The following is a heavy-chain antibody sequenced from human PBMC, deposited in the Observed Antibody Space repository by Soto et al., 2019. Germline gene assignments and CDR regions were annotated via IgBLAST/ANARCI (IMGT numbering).Heavy chain of an antibody. D-gene: IGHD3-16*01. V-gene: IGHV1-46*01. J-gene: IGHJ4*02. CDR3: ARAAYYDIGYFDS. Sequence: GASVKVSCKASGYTFTTYYMHWVRQAPGQGLEWMGIIDPSGGSTTYAQKFQGRVTMTRDTSTSTVYMELISLRSEDTAVYYCARAAYYDIGYFDSWGQGTLVTVSS. CDR2: IDPSGGST. CDR1: GYTFTTYY.